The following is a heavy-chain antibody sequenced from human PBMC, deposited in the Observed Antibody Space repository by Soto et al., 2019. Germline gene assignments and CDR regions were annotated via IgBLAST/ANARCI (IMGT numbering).Heavy chain of an antibody. CDR2: LTPLLEIT. CDR3: ARQVGTYYYGSGPGV. CDR1: ESTFNIYS. J-gene: IGHJ6*02. V-gene: IGHV1-69*02. Sequence: SVKVSCKASESTFNIYSINWVRQAPGQGFEWMGRLTPLLEITNYTQRLQDRVTITADMFTRTVYMELSSLTSEDTAIYYCARQVGTYYYGSGPGVWGQGTTVTVSS. D-gene: IGHD3-10*01.